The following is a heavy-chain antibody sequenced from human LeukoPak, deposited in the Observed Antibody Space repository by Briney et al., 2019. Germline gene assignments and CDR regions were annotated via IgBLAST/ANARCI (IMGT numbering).Heavy chain of an antibody. V-gene: IGHV1-3*01. CDR1: GYTFTSYA. J-gene: IGHJ4*02. CDR3: ARDRSTGRYYGSGSYDY. D-gene: IGHD3-10*01. Sequence: PEASVNVSCTASGYTFTSYAMHWVRQAPGQRLEWMGWINAGNGDTKYSQTFQGRVTITRDTSANTAYMELSSLRSEDTAEYYCARDRSTGRYYGSGSYDYWGQGTLVTVSS. CDR2: INAGNGDT.